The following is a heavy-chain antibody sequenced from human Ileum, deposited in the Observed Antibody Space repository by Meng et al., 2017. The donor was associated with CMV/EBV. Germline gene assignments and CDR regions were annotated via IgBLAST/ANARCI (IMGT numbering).Heavy chain of an antibody. CDR3: ARDDGNL. V-gene: IGHV3-48*04. CDR2: ISGSGSTI. Sequence: GESLKISCAASGFIFSSYSMYWVRQAPGKGLEWISYISGSGSTIYYADSVKGRFTISRDNAKNSLYLQMNSLRAEDTAVYYCARDDGNLWGQGTMVTVSS. J-gene: IGHJ3*01. D-gene: IGHD1-14*01. CDR1: GFIFSSYS.